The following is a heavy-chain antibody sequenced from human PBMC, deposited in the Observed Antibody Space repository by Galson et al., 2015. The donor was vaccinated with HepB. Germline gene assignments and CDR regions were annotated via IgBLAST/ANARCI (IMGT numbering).Heavy chain of an antibody. D-gene: IGHD3-22*01. CDR1: GFTFNTYA. CDR3: ARSQYYYDVSGHSRYYFDY. V-gene: IGHV3-30-3*01. CDR2: ISDDGNDQ. Sequence: SLRLSCAASGFTFNTYALHWVRQAPGKGLEWVAFISDDGNDQYYGDSVKGRFSIPRDNSNNTLYLRVFSLRTEDTAVYFCARSQYYYDVSGHSRYYFDYWGQGTLVTVSS. J-gene: IGHJ4*02.